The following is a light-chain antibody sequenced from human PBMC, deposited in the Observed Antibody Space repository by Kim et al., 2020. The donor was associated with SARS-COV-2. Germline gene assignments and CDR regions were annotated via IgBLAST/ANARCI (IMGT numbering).Light chain of an antibody. CDR2: GAS. Sequence: ASVGDRVTIHCRASQGINHDLAWYQQKPGKVPNLLIYGASALQSGVPSRFSGRGSGTDFTLTISSLQPEDVAIYYGQKYNGAPWTFGQGTKVDIK. J-gene: IGKJ1*01. CDR3: QKYNGAPWT. V-gene: IGKV1-27*01. CDR1: QGINHD.